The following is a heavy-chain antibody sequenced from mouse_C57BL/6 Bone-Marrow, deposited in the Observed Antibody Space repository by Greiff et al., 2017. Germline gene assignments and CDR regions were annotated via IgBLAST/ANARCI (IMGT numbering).Heavy chain of an antibody. V-gene: IGHV1-62-2*01. D-gene: IGHD1-1*01. Sequence: VQLVESGAELVKPGASVKLSCKASGYTFTEYTIHWVKQRSGQGLEWIGWFYPGSGSIKYNEKFKDKATLTADKSSSTVYMELSRLTSEDSAVYFCARHGSQFITTVEATGYFDVWGTGTTVTVSS. CDR3: ARHGSQFITTVEATGYFDV. CDR1: GYTFTEYT. J-gene: IGHJ1*03. CDR2: FYPGSGSI.